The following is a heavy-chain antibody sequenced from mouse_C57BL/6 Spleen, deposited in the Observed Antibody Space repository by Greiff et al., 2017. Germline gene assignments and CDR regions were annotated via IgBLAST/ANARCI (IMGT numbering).Heavy chain of an antibody. CDR2: INPNNGGT. CDR1: GYTFTDYN. V-gene: IGHV1-18*01. J-gene: IGHJ2*01. CDR3: AGSMTAVVANWFDY. D-gene: IGHD1-1*01. Sequence: EVQLQQSGPELVKPGASVKIPCKASGYTFTDYNMDWVKQSHGKSLEWIGDINPNNGGTIYNQKFKGKATLTVDKSSSTAYMELRSLTSEDTAVYYCAGSMTAVVANWFDYWGQGTTLTVSS.